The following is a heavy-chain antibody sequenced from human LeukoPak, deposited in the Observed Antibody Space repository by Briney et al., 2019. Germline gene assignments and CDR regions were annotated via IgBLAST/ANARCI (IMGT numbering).Heavy chain of an antibody. J-gene: IGHJ4*02. D-gene: IGHD6-13*01. CDR2: IKSRTDGGTR. CDR3: TTIRAAGGL. V-gene: IGHV3-15*01. CDR1: GFSLSNAW. Sequence: GGSLRLSCAASGFSLSNAWTIWVRQAPGKGLEWVGRIKSRTDGGTRDYAAPVKGRFTISRDDSKNTLYLQMNSLKTDDTAVYYCTTIRAAGGLWGQGTLVTVSS.